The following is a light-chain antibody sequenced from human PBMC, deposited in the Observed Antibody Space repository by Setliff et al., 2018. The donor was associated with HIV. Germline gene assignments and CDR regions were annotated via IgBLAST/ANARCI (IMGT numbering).Light chain of an antibody. CDR2: DVS. CDR3: CSYAGSYTVYG. Sequence: QSALTQPRSVSGSPGQSVTISCPGTSSDVGGYNYVSWYKQHPGKAPKLMIYDVSERPSGVPDRFPGPKSANTASLTISGLQAEDEADYYCCSYAGSYTVYGFGSGTKGTV. J-gene: IGLJ1*01. CDR1: SSDVGGYNY. V-gene: IGLV2-11*01.